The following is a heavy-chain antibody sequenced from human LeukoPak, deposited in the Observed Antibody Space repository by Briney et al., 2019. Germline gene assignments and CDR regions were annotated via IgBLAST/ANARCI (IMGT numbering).Heavy chain of an antibody. CDR2: ISGSGGST. CDR1: GFTFSSYA. CDR3: AKDRDYGGAFDY. V-gene: IGHV3-23*01. J-gene: IGHJ4*02. Sequence: HLGGSLRLSCAASGFTFSSYAMSWVRQAPGKGLEWVSAISGSGGSTYYADSVKGRSTISRDNSKNTLYLQMNSLRAEDTAVYYCAKDRDYGGAFDYWGQGTLVTVSS. D-gene: IGHD4-23*01.